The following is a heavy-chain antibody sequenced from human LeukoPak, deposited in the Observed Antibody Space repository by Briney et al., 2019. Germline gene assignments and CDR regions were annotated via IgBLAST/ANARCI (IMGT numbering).Heavy chain of an antibody. CDR2: ISYDGSDK. D-gene: IGHD6-19*01. V-gene: IGHV3-30-3*01. CDR1: GFTFSNYA. Sequence: GRSLRLSCAASGFTFSNYAMHWVRQAPGKGLGWVAVISYDGSDKYYADSVKGRFTISRDNSKNTLYLQMNSLRPEDTAVYYCARDWGRRYSSGWYGDFDYWGQGTLVTVSS. J-gene: IGHJ4*02. CDR3: ARDWGRRYSSGWYGDFDY.